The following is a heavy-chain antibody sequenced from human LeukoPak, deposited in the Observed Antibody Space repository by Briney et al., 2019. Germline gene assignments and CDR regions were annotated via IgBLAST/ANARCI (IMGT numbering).Heavy chain of an antibody. Sequence: TGGSLRLSCAASGFTFSSYAMSWVRQAPGKGLEWVSAISGSGGSTYYADSVKGRFTISRDNSKNTLYLQMNSLRAEDTAVYYCAKGNSQLLWFGELSVFFFDYWGQGTLVTVSS. CDR2: ISGSGGST. CDR3: AKGNSQLLWFGELSVFFFDY. D-gene: IGHD3-10*01. J-gene: IGHJ4*02. V-gene: IGHV3-23*01. CDR1: GFTFSSYA.